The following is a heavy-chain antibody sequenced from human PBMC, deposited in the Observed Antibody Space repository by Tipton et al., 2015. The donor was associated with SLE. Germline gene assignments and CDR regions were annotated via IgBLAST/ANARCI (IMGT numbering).Heavy chain of an antibody. J-gene: IGHJ4*02. V-gene: IGHV1-46*01. CDR1: GYTFTAYY. Sequence: QPGPEVKKPGASVKVSCKSSGYTFTAYYMHWVRQAPGQGLEWMGIINPGGGGTNYAQKFQGRVTMAMDTSTTTVYMELNSLRSDDTAVYYCAREAPNTCYFDSWGQGTLVTVSS. CDR2: INPGGGGT. D-gene: IGHD2-8*01. CDR3: AREAPNTCYFDS.